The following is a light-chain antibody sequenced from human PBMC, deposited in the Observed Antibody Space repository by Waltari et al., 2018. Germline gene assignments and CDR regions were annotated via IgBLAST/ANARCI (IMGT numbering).Light chain of an antibody. CDR1: QSVFWNSNKNNY. CDR2: WAS. CDR3: QQYYSFPLT. J-gene: IGKJ4*01. Sequence: IVMTQSPDSLAVSLGERATINCWSSQSVFWNSNKNNYLAWYQHKPGKPPKLLFYWASTREYGVPDRFSGSVSGTDFTLTINNLQAEDVAVYYCQQYYSFPLTFGGGTKVEIK. V-gene: IGKV4-1*01.